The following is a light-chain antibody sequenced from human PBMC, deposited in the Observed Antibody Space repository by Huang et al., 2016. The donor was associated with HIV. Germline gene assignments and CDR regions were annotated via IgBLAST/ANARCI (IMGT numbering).Light chain of an antibody. CDR1: QSVSSN. V-gene: IGKV3-15*01. CDR2: GAS. J-gene: IGKJ2*01. CDR3: QQYNNWPYT. Sequence: EIVMTQSPATLSVSPGERATLSCRASQSVSSNLAWHQQKPGQAPRLLIYGASTRATGIPARFSGSGSGTEFTLTITSLQSEDFAVYYCQQYNNWPYTFGQGTKVEIK.